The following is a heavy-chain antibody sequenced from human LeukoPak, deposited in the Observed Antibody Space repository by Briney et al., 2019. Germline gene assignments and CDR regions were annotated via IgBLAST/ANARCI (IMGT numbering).Heavy chain of an antibody. V-gene: IGHV4-59*01. CDR1: GGSISSYY. CDR2: IHYSGST. D-gene: IGHD1-26*01. J-gene: IGHJ4*03. Sequence: SETVSLTCSVSGGSISSYYWSWIRQPPGKGLEWIGYIHYSGSTNYNPPLKSRVTISVDTSKNQISLKLSSVTAADTAVYYCARGQWGFDYWGHGTLVTVSS. CDR3: ARGQWGFDY.